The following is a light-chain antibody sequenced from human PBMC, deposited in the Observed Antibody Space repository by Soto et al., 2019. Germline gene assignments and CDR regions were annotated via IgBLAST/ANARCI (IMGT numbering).Light chain of an antibody. CDR2: DAS. V-gene: IGKV1-5*01. CDR1: QSISRR. J-gene: IGKJ1*01. Sequence: DIQMIQSPSALSASVGDRVTITRRASQSISRRLAWYQQKPGKAPKLLIYDASSLESGVPAGFSGSGSGTQFTLTISSLQPDDFANYYCQQYNSYPWTLGEGTKV. CDR3: QQYNSYPWT.